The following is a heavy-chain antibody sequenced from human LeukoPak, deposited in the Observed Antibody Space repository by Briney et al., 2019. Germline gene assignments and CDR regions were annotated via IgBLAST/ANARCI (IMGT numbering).Heavy chain of an antibody. CDR1: GFTFSSYE. V-gene: IGHV3-48*03. J-gene: IGHJ4*02. Sequence: GGSLRLSCAASGFTFSSYEMNWVRQAPGRGLEWVSYISSSGSAIYYADSVKGRFTISRDNAKNSLYLQMNSLRAEDTAVYYCARVAYRGGYRLDYWGQGTLVTVSS. CDR2: ISSSGSAI. D-gene: IGHD3-16*02. CDR3: ARVAYRGGYRLDY.